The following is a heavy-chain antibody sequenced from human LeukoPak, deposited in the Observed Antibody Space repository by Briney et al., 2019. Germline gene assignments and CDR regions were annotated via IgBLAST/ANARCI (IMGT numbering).Heavy chain of an antibody. V-gene: IGHV3-30-3*01. D-gene: IGHD2-8*02. CDR3: ARAREFPSWYYFDY. Sequence: PGGSLRLSCAASGFTFSSYAMHWVRQAPGKGLEWVAVISYDGSNKYYADSVKGRFTISRVNSKNTLYLQMNSLRAEDTAVYYCARAREFPSWYYFDYWGQGTLVTVSS. CDR2: ISYDGSNK. CDR1: GFTFSSYA. J-gene: IGHJ4*02.